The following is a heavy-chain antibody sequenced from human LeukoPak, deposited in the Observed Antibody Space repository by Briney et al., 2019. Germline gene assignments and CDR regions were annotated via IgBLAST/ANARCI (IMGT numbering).Heavy chain of an antibody. J-gene: IGHJ6*03. CDR3: ARERYSSSSYYYYMDV. CDR2: IIPIFGTA. CDR1: GGTFSSYA. Sequence: SVKVSCKASGGTFSSYAISWVRQAPGQGLEWMGGIIPIFGTANYAQKFQGRVTITTDESTSTAYMELSSLRSEDTAVYYCARERYSSSSYYYYMDVWGKGTTVTVSS. V-gene: IGHV1-69*05. D-gene: IGHD6-6*01.